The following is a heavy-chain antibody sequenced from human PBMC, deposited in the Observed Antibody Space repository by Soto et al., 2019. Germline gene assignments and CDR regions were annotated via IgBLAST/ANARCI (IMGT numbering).Heavy chain of an antibody. D-gene: IGHD7-27*01. CDR1: GGSVSSADWN. CDR2: IYEGGRT. V-gene: IGHV4-30-4*08. Sequence: SETLSLTCTVSGGSVSSADWNWSWIRQTPGKGLEWIGHIYEGGRTYSNPSLMSRATISLDASKNLFSLNLKSVTAADTAVYYCTRGPSGDKVDFWGQGLLVTVSS. J-gene: IGHJ4*02. CDR3: TRGPSGDKVDF.